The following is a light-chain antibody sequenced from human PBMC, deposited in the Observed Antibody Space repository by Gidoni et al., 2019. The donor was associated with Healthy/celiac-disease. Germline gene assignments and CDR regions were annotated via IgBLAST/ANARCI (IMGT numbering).Light chain of an antibody. Sequence: DIQLTQSPSFLSASVGDRVTITCWASQGISSYLAWYQQKPGKAPKLLIYAASTLQSGVPSRFSGSGSGTEFTLTISSLQPEDFATYYCQQPRSFGQXTKLEIK. CDR2: AAS. CDR3: QQPRS. J-gene: IGKJ2*01. CDR1: QGISSY. V-gene: IGKV1-9*01.